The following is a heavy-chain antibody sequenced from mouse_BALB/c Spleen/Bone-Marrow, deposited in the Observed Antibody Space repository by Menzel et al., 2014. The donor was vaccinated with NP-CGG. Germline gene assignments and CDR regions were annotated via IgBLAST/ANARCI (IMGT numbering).Heavy chain of an antibody. D-gene: IGHD1-2*01. CDR3: ARLGNYGYHDN. V-gene: IGHV4-2*02. CDR2: INPGSSTI. Sequence: EVKLVESGGGLVQPGGSLNLACVASGFDFSIYWMSWARQAPGKGQEWIGEINPGSSTINYSPSLKDKFIISRDNAKNTLYLQVSKVRSEDTALYYCARLGNYGYHDNWGQGTTLTVSS. J-gene: IGHJ2*01. CDR1: GFDFSIYW.